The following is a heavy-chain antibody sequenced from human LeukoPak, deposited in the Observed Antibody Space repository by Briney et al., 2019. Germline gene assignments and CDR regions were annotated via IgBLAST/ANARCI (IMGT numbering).Heavy chain of an antibody. CDR2: ITNNGRET. J-gene: IGHJ4*02. V-gene: IGHV3-74*01. CDR3: ARGGCTSTSCLDY. CDR1: GFTFSSYW. Sequence: GGSLRLSCAASGFTFSSYWMHWVRQAPGKGLVWVSHITNNGRETIYADSVKGRFTILRDDAKNTLYLEMKSFRAEDTAMYYCARGGCTSTSCLDYWGQGTLVTVSS. D-gene: IGHD2-2*01.